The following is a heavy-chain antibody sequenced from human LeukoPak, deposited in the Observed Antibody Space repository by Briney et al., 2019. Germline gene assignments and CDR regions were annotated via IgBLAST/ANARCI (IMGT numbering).Heavy chain of an antibody. J-gene: IGHJ3*02. CDR1: GFTFSNYG. CDR2: IRYDGSIK. V-gene: IGHV3-30*02. Sequence: PGGSLRLSCAASGFTFSNYGMHWVRQAPGKGLEWVAFIRYDGSIKYYADSVKGRFTISRDNSETTLYLQMNSLRAEDTAVYYCAKDGGGKAAPNEGAFDIWGQGTMVTVSS. D-gene: IGHD6-6*01. CDR3: AKDGGGKAAPNEGAFDI.